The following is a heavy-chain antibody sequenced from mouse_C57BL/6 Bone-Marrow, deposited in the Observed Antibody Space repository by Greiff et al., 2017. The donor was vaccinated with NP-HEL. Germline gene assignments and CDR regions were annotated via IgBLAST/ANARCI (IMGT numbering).Heavy chain of an antibody. V-gene: IGHV1-80*01. CDR2: IYPGDGDT. CDR1: GYAFSSYW. D-gene: IGHD1-1*01. J-gene: IGHJ2*01. Sequence: QVQLKESGAELVKPGASVKISCKASGYAFSSYWMNWVKQRPGKGLEWIGQIYPGDGDTNYNGKFKGKATLTADKSSSTAYMQLSSLTSEDSAVYFCARRRVITTAFDYWGQGTTLTVSS. CDR3: ARRRVITTAFDY.